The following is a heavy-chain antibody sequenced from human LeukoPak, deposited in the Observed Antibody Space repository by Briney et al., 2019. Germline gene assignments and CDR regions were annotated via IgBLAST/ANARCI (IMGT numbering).Heavy chain of an antibody. Sequence: SETLSLTCTVSGGSISSYYWSWIRQPPGKGLEWIGYIYYSGSTNYNPSLKSRVTISVDTSKNQFSLKLSSVTAADTAVYYCAREGSSGGTDYGMDVWGQGTTVTVSS. D-gene: IGHD6-19*01. CDR2: IYYSGST. V-gene: IGHV4-59*12. CDR1: GGSISSYY. CDR3: AREGSSGGTDYGMDV. J-gene: IGHJ6*02.